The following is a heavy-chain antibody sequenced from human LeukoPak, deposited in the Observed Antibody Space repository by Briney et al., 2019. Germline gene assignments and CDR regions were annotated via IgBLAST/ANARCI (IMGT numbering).Heavy chain of an antibody. CDR2: IIPIFGTA. CDR1: GGTFSSYA. J-gene: IGHJ3*02. V-gene: IGHV1-69*05. Sequence: GASVKVSCKASGGTFSSYAISWVRQAPGQGLEWMGGIIPIFGTANYAQKFQGRVTITTDESTSTAYMELSSLRSEDTAVYYCARGLPPADAFDIWGQGTMVTVSS. D-gene: IGHD3-16*01. CDR3: ARGLPPADAFDI.